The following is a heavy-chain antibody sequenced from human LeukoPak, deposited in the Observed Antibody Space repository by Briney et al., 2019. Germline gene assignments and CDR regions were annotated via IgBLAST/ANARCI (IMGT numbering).Heavy chain of an antibody. Sequence: KSSETLSLTCTVSGGSISSYYWSWIRQPPGKGLEWIGYIYYSGSTNYNPSLKSRVTISVDTSKNQFSLKLSSVTAADTAVYYCARDRKFYGSGVIRSPDGMDVWGQGTTVTVSS. J-gene: IGHJ6*02. D-gene: IGHD3-10*01. V-gene: IGHV4-59*01. CDR1: GGSISSYY. CDR2: IYYSGST. CDR3: ARDRKFYGSGVIRSPDGMDV.